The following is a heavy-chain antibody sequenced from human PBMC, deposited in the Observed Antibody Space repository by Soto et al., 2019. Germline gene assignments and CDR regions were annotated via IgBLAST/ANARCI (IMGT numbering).Heavy chain of an antibody. J-gene: IGHJ6*02. D-gene: IGHD5-18*01. CDR1: GFTFSSYG. CDR2: IWYDGSNK. CDR3: ARPETARGMDV. Sequence: QVQLVESGGGVVQPGRSLRLSCAASGFTFSSYGMHWVRQAPGKGLEWVAVIWYDGSNKYYADSVKGRFTISRDNSKNTLYLQSNSLRAEDTAVYYCARPETARGMDVWGQGTTVTVSS. V-gene: IGHV3-33*01.